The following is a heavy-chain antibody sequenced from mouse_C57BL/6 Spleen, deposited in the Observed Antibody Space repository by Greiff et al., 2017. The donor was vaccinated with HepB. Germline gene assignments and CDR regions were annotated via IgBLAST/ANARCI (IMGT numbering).Heavy chain of an antibody. Sequence: EVQAVESGGGLVKPGGSLKLSCAASGFTFSSYAMSWVRQTPEKRLEWVATISDGGSYTYYPDNVKGRFTISRDNAKNNLYLQMSHLKSEDTAMYYCAREYYGSSYFDYWGQGTTLTVSS. J-gene: IGHJ2*01. CDR1: GFTFSSYA. CDR2: ISDGGSYT. CDR3: AREYYGSSYFDY. D-gene: IGHD1-1*01. V-gene: IGHV5-4*01.